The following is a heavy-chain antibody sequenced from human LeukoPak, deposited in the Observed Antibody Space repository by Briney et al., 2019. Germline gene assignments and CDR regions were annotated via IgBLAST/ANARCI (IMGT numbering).Heavy chain of an antibody. CDR3: ARQGGSSGPYYFDY. D-gene: IGHD3-22*01. J-gene: IGHJ4*02. V-gene: IGHV3-64*02. Sequence: GASVKVSCKASGYTFTGYYMHWVRQAPGKGLEYVSAISSNGGSTYYADSVKGRFTISRDNSKNTLYLQMGSLRAEDMAVYYCARQGGSSGPYYFDYWGQGTLVTVSS. CDR2: ISSNGGST. CDR1: GYTFTGYY.